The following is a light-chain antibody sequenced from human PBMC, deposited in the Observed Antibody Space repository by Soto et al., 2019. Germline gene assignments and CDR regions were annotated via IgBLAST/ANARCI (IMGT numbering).Light chain of an antibody. V-gene: IGLV2-14*01. CDR2: DVT. CDR1: SSDIGAYDY. Sequence: QSALTQPASVSGSPGQSITISCTGSSSDIGAYDYVSWYQQRPVKAPKLMIFDVTNRPSGVSDRFSGSKSGNTASLTISGLQTEDEADYYCSSYTSSSTPYVFGTCTQLTVL. CDR3: SSYTSSSTPYV. J-gene: IGLJ1*01.